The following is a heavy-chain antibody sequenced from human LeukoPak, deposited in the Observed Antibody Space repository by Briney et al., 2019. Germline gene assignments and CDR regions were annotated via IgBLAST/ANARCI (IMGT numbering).Heavy chain of an antibody. Sequence: ASVKVSYKASGYTFIDYYVHWVRQAPGQGLEWMGWINPNAGGTNYAQKFQGRVTMAWDTSITTTYMELSRLTSDDTAVYYCARAHTTGWYWGQGTQVTVSS. CDR3: ARAHTTGWY. D-gene: IGHD6-19*01. CDR1: GYTFIDYY. J-gene: IGHJ4*02. CDR2: INPNAGGT. V-gene: IGHV1-2*02.